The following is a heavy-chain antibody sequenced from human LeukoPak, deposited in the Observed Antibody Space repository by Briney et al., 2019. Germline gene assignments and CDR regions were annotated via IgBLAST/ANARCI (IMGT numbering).Heavy chain of an antibody. V-gene: IGHV4-59*01. CDR3: ARAANYYDSSGYYWFDP. CDR1: GFTFSSYG. D-gene: IGHD3-22*01. CDR2: IYYSGST. Sequence: GSPRLSCAASGFTFSSYGMSWIRQPPGKGLEWIGYIYYSGSTNYNPSLKSRVTISVDTSKNQFSLKLSSVTAADTAVYYCARAANYYDSSGYYWFDPWGQGTLVTVSS. J-gene: IGHJ5*02.